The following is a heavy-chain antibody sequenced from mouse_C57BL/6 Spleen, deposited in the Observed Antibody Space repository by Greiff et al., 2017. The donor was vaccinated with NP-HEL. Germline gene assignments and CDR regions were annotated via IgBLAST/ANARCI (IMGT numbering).Heavy chain of an antibody. CDR1: GYTFTSYT. J-gene: IGHJ4*01. V-gene: IGHV1-4*01. D-gene: IGHD2-1*01. Sequence: VKLVESGAELARPGASVKMSCKASGYTFTSYTMHWVKQRPGQGLEWIGYINPSSGYTKYNQKFKDKATLTADKSSSTAYMQLSSLTSEDSAVYYCARIYYGNYDAMDYWGQGTSVTVSS. CDR3: ARIYYGNYDAMDY. CDR2: INPSSGYT.